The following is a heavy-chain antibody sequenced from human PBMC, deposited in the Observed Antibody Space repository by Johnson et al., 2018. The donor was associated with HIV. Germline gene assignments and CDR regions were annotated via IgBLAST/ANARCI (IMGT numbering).Heavy chain of an antibody. CDR1: GFTFSSYA. CDR3: EGYCSGGACYSGVSAFDV. Sequence: EQLVESGGGVVQPGGSLRLSCAASGFTFSSYAMNWVRQAPGKGLEWVSSIGYSASDTYYADSVKGRFTISRDNSNNRLYLQMNSLRAEDTAIYYCEGYCSGGACYSGVSAFDVWGHGTMVTVSS. D-gene: IGHD2-15*01. J-gene: IGHJ3*01. V-gene: IGHV3-23*04. CDR2: IGYSASDT.